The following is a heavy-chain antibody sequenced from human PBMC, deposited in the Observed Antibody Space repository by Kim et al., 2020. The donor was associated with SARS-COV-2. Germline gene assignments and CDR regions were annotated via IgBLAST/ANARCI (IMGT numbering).Heavy chain of an antibody. J-gene: IGHJ4*02. Sequence: YADSVKGRFTISRDNSKHPLDLQMNSLRAEDTSICYCAKEMRAIGVPLFDYWGQGAVVTVSS. CDR3: AKEMRAIGVPLFDY. V-gene: IGHV3-23*01. D-gene: IGHD2-8*01.